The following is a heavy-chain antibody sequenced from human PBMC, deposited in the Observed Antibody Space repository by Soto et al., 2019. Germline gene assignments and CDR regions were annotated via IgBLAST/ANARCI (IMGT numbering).Heavy chain of an antibody. CDR3: TTAALGYSYVPSY. D-gene: IGHD5-18*01. Sequence: EVQLVESGGGLVKPGGSLRLSCAASGFTFSNAWMSWVRQAPGKGLEWVGRIKSKTDGGTTDYAAPVKGRFTISRDDSKNTLYLQMNSLKTEDTAVYYCTTAALGYSYVPSYWGQGTLVTVSS. V-gene: IGHV3-15*01. CDR1: GFTFSNAW. CDR2: IKSKTDGGTT. J-gene: IGHJ4*02.